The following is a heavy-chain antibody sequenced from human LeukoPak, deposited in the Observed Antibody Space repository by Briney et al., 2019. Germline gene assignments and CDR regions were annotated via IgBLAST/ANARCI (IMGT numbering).Heavy chain of an antibody. CDR3: ARDLGQYYDTSDNWFDP. J-gene: IGHJ5*02. V-gene: IGHV3-74*01. Sequence: GGSLRLSCAASGFTFSSYSINWVRQAPGKGLVWVSRINSDGINTSYADSVKGRFTISRDNAKNTLNLQMNSLRAEDTAVYYCARDLGQYYDTSDNWFDPWGQGTLVTVSS. CDR1: GFTFSSYS. D-gene: IGHD3-22*01. CDR2: INSDGINT.